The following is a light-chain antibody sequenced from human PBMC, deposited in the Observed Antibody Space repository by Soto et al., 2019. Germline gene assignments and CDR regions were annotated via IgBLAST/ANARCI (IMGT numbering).Light chain of an antibody. CDR2: EVS. Sequence: QSALTQPASVSGSPGQSITISCTGTSRDVGGYVSWYQQHPGKAPKLMIYEVSNRPSGVSNRFSGSKSGNTASLTISGLQAEDEADYYCRSYTSSNTVVFGGGIKLTVL. J-gene: IGLJ2*01. CDR3: RSYTSSNTVV. V-gene: IGLV2-14*01. CDR1: SRDVGGY.